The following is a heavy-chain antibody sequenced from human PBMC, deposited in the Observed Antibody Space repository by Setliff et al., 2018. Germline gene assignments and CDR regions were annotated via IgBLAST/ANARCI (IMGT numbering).Heavy chain of an antibody. Sequence: GGSLRLSCAASGFTFSTYAMSWVRQAPGKGLEWLSGISGRGDNTYYVDSVKGRFTISRDNSKDTVYLQVNSLRGEDTAVYHCAKDPKYRGVWPHPAYFDYWGQGALVTVSS. V-gene: IGHV3-23*01. J-gene: IGHJ4*02. CDR1: GFTFSTYA. D-gene: IGHD6-6*01. CDR3: AKDPKYRGVWPHPAYFDY. CDR2: ISGRGDNT.